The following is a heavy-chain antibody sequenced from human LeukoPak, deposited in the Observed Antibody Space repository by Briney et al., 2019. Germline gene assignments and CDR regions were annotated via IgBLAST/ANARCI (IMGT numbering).Heavy chain of an antibody. CDR2: IYYSGST. Sequence: SQTLSLTCTVSGGSISSGGYYWSWIRQHPGKGLEWIGYIYYSGSTYYNPSLKSRVTISVDTSKNQFSLKLSSVTAADTAVYYCARDHLGGYDSSGYYYGHYFDYWGQGTLVTVSS. D-gene: IGHD3-22*01. CDR3: ARDHLGGYDSSGYYYGHYFDY. CDR1: GGSISSGGYY. V-gene: IGHV4-31*03. J-gene: IGHJ4*02.